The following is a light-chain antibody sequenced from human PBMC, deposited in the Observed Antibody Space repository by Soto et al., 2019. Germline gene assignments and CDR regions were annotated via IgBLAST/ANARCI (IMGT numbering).Light chain of an antibody. CDR1: QSISSY. Sequence: DIQMTQSPSSLSASVGDRVTITCRASQSISSYLNWYHQKPGKAPQLMIYAASSLKSAVPSRFSGSDSWTDFTLTISSLQPEYFATYYCQQSYSTLLTFGQGTKVEIK. V-gene: IGKV1-39*01. CDR3: QQSYSTLLT. J-gene: IGKJ1*01. CDR2: AAS.